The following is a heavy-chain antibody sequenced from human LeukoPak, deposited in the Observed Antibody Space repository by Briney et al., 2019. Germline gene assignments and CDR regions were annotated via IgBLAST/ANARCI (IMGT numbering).Heavy chain of an antibody. V-gene: IGHV3-53*01. CDR1: GFTVSSNY. CDR2: FYGGATT. CDR3: AREGYCSSTSCYAVDY. D-gene: IGHD2-2*01. J-gene: IGHJ4*02. Sequence: GGALRLSCAASGFTVSSNYMSWVRQAPGKGVEGVSLFYGGATTYYADSVTARFTISRDNYKHTLYLQMPSLRPEDTAVYYCAREGYCSSTSCYAVDYWGPGTLVTVSS.